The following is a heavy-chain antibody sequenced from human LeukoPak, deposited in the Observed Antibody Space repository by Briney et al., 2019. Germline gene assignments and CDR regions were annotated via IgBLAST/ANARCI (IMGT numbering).Heavy chain of an antibody. CDR1: VGPFSSYY. D-gene: IGHD5-24*01. CDR2: INYSGSN. Sequence: WETLSLTCTFSVGPFSSYYWSGIRRPQGRGWGGIGYINYSGSNNYNPYLKSRVTISVDTSKNQFSLKLSSVTAADTAVYYCAREGFGDGYNMAWYFDLWGRGTLVTVSS. J-gene: IGHJ2*01. V-gene: IGHV4-59*13. CDR3: AREGFGDGYNMAWYFDL.